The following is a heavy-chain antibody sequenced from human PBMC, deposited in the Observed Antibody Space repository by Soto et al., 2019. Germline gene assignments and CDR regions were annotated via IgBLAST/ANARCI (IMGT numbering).Heavy chain of an antibody. J-gene: IGHJ6*02. Sequence: SGGSLRLSCAASGFTFSSYWMHWVRQAPGKGLVWVSRINSDGSSTSYADSVKGRFTISRDNAKNTLYLQMNSLRAEDTAVYYCARGKSSVRNYYDFWSGYHDYYYYGMDVWGQGTTVTVSS. CDR3: ARGKSSVRNYYDFWSGYHDYYYYGMDV. V-gene: IGHV3-74*01. D-gene: IGHD3-3*01. CDR1: GFTFSSYW. CDR2: INSDGSST.